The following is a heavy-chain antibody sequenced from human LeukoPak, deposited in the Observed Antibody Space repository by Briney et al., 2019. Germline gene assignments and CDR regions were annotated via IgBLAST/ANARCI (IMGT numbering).Heavy chain of an antibody. CDR1: GFTFSDYD. D-gene: IGHD3-10*01. CDR2: ISGLSTHI. V-gene: IGHV3-21*01. J-gene: IGHJ4*02. Sequence: PGGSLRLSCSASGFTFSDYDMNWVRQAPGKGLEWVSSISGLSTHIYYGDSVKGRFSISRDNAKNSVYLQMNSLGVEDTAVYYCARVTYYYASGSLAVYYFDYWGQGTLVTVSS. CDR3: ARVTYYYASGSLAVYYFDY.